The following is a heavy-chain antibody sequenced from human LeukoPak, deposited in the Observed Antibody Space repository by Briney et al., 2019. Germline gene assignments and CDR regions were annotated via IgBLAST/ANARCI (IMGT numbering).Heavy chain of an antibody. CDR2: IYTSGST. J-gene: IGHJ4*02. D-gene: IGHD1-26*01. CDR1: GGSISSYY. CDR3: ARIYDGSGSYHDS. V-gene: IGHV4-4*07. Sequence: PSETLSLTCTVSGGSISSYYWSWIRQPAGKGLEWIGRIYTSGSTNYNPSLKSRVTMSVDTSKNQFSLNLTSVTAADAAVYYCARIYDGSGSYHDSWGQGTLVTVSS.